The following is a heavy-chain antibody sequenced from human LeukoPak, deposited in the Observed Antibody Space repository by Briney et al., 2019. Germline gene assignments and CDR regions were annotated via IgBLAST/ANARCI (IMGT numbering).Heavy chain of an antibody. Sequence: SGGSLRLSCAASGFTFSTYAMSWVRQAPGKGLEWVSAISGDDGSTYYADSLKGRFTISRDNSKNTLYLQMNSLRAEDTAVYYCAKDISQGYTYGFIEQGFWGQGTPVTVSS. D-gene: IGHD5-18*01. CDR2: ISGDDGST. J-gene: IGHJ4*02. CDR3: AKDISQGYTYGFIEQGF. V-gene: IGHV3-23*01. CDR1: GFTFSTYA.